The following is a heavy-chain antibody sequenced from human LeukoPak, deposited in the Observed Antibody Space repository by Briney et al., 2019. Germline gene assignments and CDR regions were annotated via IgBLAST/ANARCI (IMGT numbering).Heavy chain of an antibody. V-gene: IGHV7-4-1*02. CDR3: ASSGELWDY. Sequence: ASVKVSCKASGGTFSSYAISWVRQAPGQGLEWMGWINTNTGNPTYAQGFTGRFVLSLDTSVSTAYLHISSLKAEDTAVYYCASSGELWDYWGQGTLVTVSS. J-gene: IGHJ4*02. CDR2: INTNTGNP. CDR1: GGTFSSYA. D-gene: IGHD3-16*01.